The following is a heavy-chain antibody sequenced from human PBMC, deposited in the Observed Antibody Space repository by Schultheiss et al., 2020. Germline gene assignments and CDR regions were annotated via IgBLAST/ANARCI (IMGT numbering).Heavy chain of an antibody. J-gene: IGHJ6*02. Sequence: GGSLRLSCAASGFTFSNYAMSWVRQAPGKGLEWVSGTSGSGATTQYADSVKGRFTISRDNSKNTLYLQMNSLRAEDTAVYYCARDAGTTLTSYGLDVWGQGTTVTVSS. CDR1: GFTFSNYA. D-gene: IGHD1-1*01. V-gene: IGHV3-23*01. CDR3: ARDAGTTLTSYGLDV. CDR2: TSGSGATT.